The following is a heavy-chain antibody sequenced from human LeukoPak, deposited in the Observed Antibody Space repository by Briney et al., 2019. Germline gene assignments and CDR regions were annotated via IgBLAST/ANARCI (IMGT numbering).Heavy chain of an antibody. J-gene: IGHJ5*02. CDR3: ARVTDWNHFHSEYWFDP. CDR2: INPNSGGT. D-gene: IGHD1-1*01. V-gene: IGHV1-2*04. Sequence: GASVKVSCKASGYTFTGYYMHWVRQAPGQGLEWMGWINPNSGGTNYAQKFQGWVTMTRDTSISTAYMELSRLRSDDTAVYYCARVTDWNHFHSEYWFDPWGQGTLVTVSS. CDR1: GYTFTGYY.